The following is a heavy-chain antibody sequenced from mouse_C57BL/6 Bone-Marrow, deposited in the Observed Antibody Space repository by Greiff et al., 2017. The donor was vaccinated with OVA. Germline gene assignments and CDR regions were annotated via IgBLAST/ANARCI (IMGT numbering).Heavy chain of an antibody. Sequence: EVNVVESGAELVRPGASVKLSCTASGFNIKDDYMHWVKQRPEQGLEWIGWIDPENGDTEYASKFQGKATITADTSSNTAYLQLSSLTSEDTAVYYCTTGVVHFDYWGQGTTLTVSS. V-gene: IGHV14-4*01. D-gene: IGHD1-1*01. J-gene: IGHJ2*01. CDR2: IDPENGDT. CDR1: GFNIKDDY. CDR3: TTGVVHFDY.